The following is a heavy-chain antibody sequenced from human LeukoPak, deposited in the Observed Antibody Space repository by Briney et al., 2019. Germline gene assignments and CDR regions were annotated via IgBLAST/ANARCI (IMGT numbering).Heavy chain of an antibody. CDR2: ISSSGSTI. CDR1: GFTFSSYE. D-gene: IGHD3-3*01. Sequence: PGGSLRLSCAASGFTFSSYEMNWVRQAPGKGLEWVSYISSSGSTIYYADSVKGRFTISRDNAKNSLYLQMNSLGAEDTAVYYCVSAGHGFWSGYFDYWGQGTLVTVSS. CDR3: VSAGHGFWSGYFDY. J-gene: IGHJ4*02. V-gene: IGHV3-48*03.